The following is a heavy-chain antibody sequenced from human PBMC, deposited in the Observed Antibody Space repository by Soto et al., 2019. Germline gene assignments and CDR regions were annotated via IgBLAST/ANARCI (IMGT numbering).Heavy chain of an antibody. CDR2: IIPHSGET. CDR1: GYSFTGYY. D-gene: IGHD4-4*01. Sequence: QVQLVQSGAEVKRPGASVKVSCKASGYSFTGYYMHWVRQAPGQGLEWMGWIIPHSGETNYAQKSQARVALTGDTSISTAYMQLSGLTSDDPAVYYCARETDDFTNGAHALWGQGTLVTVSS. J-gene: IGHJ4*02. V-gene: IGHV1-2*02. CDR3: ARETDDFTNGAHAL.